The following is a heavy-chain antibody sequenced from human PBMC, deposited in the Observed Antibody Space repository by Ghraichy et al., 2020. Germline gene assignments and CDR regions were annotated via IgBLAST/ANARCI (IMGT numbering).Heavy chain of an antibody. CDR3: ARDGRSSSTFLGIVRETFHCSNVMDM. V-gene: IGHV3-30*03. J-gene: IGHJ6*02. CDR1: GFTFGDYG. CDR2: ISYEGSAQ. Sequence: GGSLRLSCAASGFTFGDYGMHWVRQSPGKGLEWVAAISYEGSAQYYGNSVKGRFIISRDNSKNTVSLQVNSLRAEDTALYYCARDGRSSSTFLGIVRETFHCSNVMDMWGQGTMVIVSS. D-gene: IGHD2/OR15-2a*01.